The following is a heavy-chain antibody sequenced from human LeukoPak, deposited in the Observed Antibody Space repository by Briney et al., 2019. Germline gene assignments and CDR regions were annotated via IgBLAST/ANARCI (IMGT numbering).Heavy chain of an antibody. J-gene: IGHJ3*02. CDR1: GFTVSQHW. D-gene: IGHD4-17*01. CDR2: INADGSER. V-gene: IGHV3-7*01. CDR3: ARGHYGLDI. Sequence: TGGFLRLSCVASGFTVSQHWTTWVRQAPGKGLEWVAHINADGSERDSVDSGTGRFSISKDNAKNSVYLQLSSLRAEDTARYYCARGHYGLDIWGQGTMVTVSS.